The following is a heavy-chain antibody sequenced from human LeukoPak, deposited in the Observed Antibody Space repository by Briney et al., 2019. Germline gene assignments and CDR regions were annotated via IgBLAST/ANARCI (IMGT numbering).Heavy chain of an antibody. CDR3: AKDKTGTTIDNWFDP. Sequence: GGSLRLSCAASGFTLSSYNMNWVRQAPGKGLECVSAISGSGDSTYYADSVKGRFTISRDNSKNTLYLQMSSLRAVDTAVYYCAKDKTGTTIDNWFDPWGQGTLVTVSS. J-gene: IGHJ5*02. CDR2: ISGSGDST. D-gene: IGHD1-7*01. V-gene: IGHV3-23*01. CDR1: GFTLSSYN.